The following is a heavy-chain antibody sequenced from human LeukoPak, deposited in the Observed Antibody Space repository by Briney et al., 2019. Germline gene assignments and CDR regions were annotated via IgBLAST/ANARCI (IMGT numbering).Heavy chain of an antibody. D-gene: IGHD5-24*01. CDR3: TTQGYNNQTMDV. CDR1: GDSIRTTRY. J-gene: IGHJ6*02. Sequence: SETLSLTCTVSGDSIRTTRYWGWIRQPPGKGLEWIGAVYFSGSTYYNPSLKRRIIISVDTSKNQFSLKLTSVTAADTAVYYCTTQGYNNQTMDVWGQGTTVTVSS. CDR2: VYFSGST. V-gene: IGHV4-39*01.